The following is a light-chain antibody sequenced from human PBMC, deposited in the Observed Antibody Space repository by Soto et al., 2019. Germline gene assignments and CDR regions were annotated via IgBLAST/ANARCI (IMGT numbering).Light chain of an antibody. J-gene: IGKJ5*01. CDR1: QGISNY. Sequence: DIQMTQSPSSLSASVGDRVTITCRASQGISNYLAWYQQKPGKAPKLLIYAASTLEAGVPSRFSVSGSGTDFTLTISSLQPEDVATYYCHKYNSALLTFGQGTRLEIK. V-gene: IGKV1-27*01. CDR3: HKYNSALLT. CDR2: AAS.